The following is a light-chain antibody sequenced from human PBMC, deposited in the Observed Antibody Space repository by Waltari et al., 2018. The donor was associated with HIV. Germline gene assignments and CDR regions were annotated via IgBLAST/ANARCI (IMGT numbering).Light chain of an antibody. CDR1: QNVITS. CDR2: GAS. J-gene: IGKJ2*02. V-gene: IGKV3-15*01. Sequence: EIVMTQSPATLSVSPGERVTLSCRASQNVITSLAWYQQKPGQAPSLLIYGASTRASGIPARFTGGGSGSDFTLTINSLQSEDCGLYYCQQYNGWPRTFGQGTKVE. CDR3: QQYNGWPRT.